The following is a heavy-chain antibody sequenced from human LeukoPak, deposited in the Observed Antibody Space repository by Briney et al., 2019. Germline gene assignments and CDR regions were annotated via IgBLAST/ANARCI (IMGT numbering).Heavy chain of an antibody. CDR2: INHSGST. V-gene: IGHV4-34*01. Sequence: GSLRLSCAASGFTFSSHFMNWVRQPPGKGLEWIGEINHSGSTNYNPSLKSRVTISVDTSKNQFSLKLSSVTAADTAVYYCARHPAHSGWYRDRYYFDYWGQGTLVTVSS. CDR1: GFTFSSHF. J-gene: IGHJ4*02. D-gene: IGHD6-19*01. CDR3: ARHPAHSGWYRDRYYFDY.